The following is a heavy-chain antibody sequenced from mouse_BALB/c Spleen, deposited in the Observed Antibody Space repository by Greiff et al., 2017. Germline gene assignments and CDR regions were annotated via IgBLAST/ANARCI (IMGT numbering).Heavy chain of an antibody. J-gene: IGHJ3*01. D-gene: IGHD2-4*01. V-gene: IGHV2-9*02. CDR3: ARDFPYDYDRFAY. CDR2: IWAGGST. CDR1: GFSLTSYG. Sequence: VMLVESGPGLVAPSQSLSITCTVSGFSLTSYGVHWVRQPPGKGLEWLGVIWAGGSTNYNSALMSRLSISKDNSKSQVFLKMNSLQTDDTAMYYCARDFPYDYDRFAYWGQGTLVTVSA.